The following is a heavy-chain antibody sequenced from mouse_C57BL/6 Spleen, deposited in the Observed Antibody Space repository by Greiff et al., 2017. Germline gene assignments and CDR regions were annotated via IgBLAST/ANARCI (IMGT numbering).Heavy chain of an antibody. D-gene: IGHD1-2*01. V-gene: IGHV1-43*01. CDR2: INPSTGGT. CDR3: ARWATAFDY. CDR1: GYSFTGYY. Sequence: EVQRVESGPELVKPGASVKISCKASGYSFTGYYMHWVKQSSEKSLEWIGEINPSTGGTSYNQKFKGKATLTVDKSSSTAYMQLKSLTSEDSAVYYCARWATAFDYWGQGTTLTVSS. J-gene: IGHJ2*01.